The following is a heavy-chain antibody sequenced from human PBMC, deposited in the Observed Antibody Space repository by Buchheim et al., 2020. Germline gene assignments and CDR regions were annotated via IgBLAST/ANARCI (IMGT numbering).Heavy chain of an antibody. J-gene: IGHJ4*02. Sequence: EVQLVESGGGLVKPGGSLRLSCAASGFTFSSYSMNWVRQAPGKGLEWVSSISTRSTRIYYADSMRGRFTISRDNAKNSLYLQMNSLRAEDTAVHYCARDPGEEGYLQPLDYWGQGTL. CDR3: ARDPGEEGYLQPLDY. CDR2: ISTRSTRI. D-gene: IGHD4-17*01. V-gene: IGHV3-21*01. CDR1: GFTFSSYS.